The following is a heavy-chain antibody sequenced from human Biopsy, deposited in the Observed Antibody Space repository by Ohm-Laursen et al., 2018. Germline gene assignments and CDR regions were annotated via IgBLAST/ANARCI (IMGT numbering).Heavy chain of an antibody. CDR1: GGSFSGYY. CDR2: ISGSSNT. J-gene: IGHJ4*02. CDR3: ARQGGYLGYEY. V-gene: IGHV4-59*08. D-gene: IGHD6-25*01. Sequence: PGTPSLTCTVSGGSFSGYYWSWIRQPPGKGLEWIGYISGSSNTTYNPSLKSRVTLSTDTSETQFSLRLSSVTAADTAVYYCARQGGYLGYEYWGQGALVTVSS.